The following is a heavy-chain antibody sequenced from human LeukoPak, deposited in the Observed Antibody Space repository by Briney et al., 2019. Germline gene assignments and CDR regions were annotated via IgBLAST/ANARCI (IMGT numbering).Heavy chain of an antibody. CDR3: ARGLSDIVVVPATIHYYYGMDV. CDR2: IFHSGST. J-gene: IGHJ6*02. CDR1: GGSVSSGSYY. Sequence: SETLSLTCTVSGGSVSSGSYYWNWIRQPPGKGLEWIGYIFHSGSTNYKPSLKSRVTISVDTSRNQFSLKLSSVTAADTAVYYCARGLSDIVVVPATIHYYYGMDVWGQGTTVTVSS. D-gene: IGHD2-2*01. V-gene: IGHV4-61*01.